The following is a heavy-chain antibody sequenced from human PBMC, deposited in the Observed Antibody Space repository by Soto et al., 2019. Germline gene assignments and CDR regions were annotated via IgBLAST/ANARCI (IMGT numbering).Heavy chain of an antibody. Sequence: EVLLVESGGGIVQPGGSLRLSCAASGFPFGGEWMHWVRQGPGKGLVWVSRMNKDGSIIAYAHSERGRFTISRDNAKSTLYLHMNNLRPDDTALYICVRPSGDPPRWGQGTPVIVSS. CDR3: VRPSGDPPR. V-gene: IGHV3-74*01. CDR1: GFPFGGEW. CDR2: MNKDGSII. J-gene: IGHJ4*02. D-gene: IGHD4-17*01.